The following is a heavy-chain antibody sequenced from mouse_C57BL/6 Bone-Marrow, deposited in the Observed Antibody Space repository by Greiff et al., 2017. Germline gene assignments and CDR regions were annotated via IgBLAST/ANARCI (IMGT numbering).Heavy chain of an antibody. J-gene: IGHJ2*01. Sequence: VQLQQSGAELARPGASVKLSCKASGYTFTSYGISWVKQRTGQGLEWIGEIYPRSGNTYYNEKFKGKATLTADKSSRTAYMELRSLTSEDSAVYFCARDYDYECFDYWGQGTTLTVSS. D-gene: IGHD2-4*01. CDR3: ARDYDYECFDY. V-gene: IGHV1-81*01. CDR2: IYPRSGNT. CDR1: GYTFTSYG.